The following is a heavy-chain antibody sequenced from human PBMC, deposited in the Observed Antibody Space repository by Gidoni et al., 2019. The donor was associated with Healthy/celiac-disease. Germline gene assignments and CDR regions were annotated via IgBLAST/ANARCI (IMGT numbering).Heavy chain of an antibody. CDR3: ARRKDYGDRLTYWYFDL. Sequence: QVQLVQSWAEVKKPGSSVRVPCTASGRPFSRYAISWVRQAPGQGLEWMGRTIPILGIANYAQKFQGRVTITADKSTSTAYMELSSLRSEDTAVYYCARRKDYGDRLTYWYFDLWGRGTLVTVSS. V-gene: IGHV1-69*09. D-gene: IGHD4-17*01. CDR2: TIPILGIA. J-gene: IGHJ2*01. CDR1: GRPFSRYA.